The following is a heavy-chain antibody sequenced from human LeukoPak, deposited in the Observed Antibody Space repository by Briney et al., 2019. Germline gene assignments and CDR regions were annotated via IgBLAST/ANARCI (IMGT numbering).Heavy chain of an antibody. CDR2: ISSSSSYI. J-gene: IGHJ4*02. CDR1: GFTFSSYS. Sequence: GGSLRLSCAASGFTFSSYSMSWVRQAPGKGLEWVSSISSSSSYIYYADSVKGRFTISRDNAKNSLYLQMNSLRAEDTAVYYCARQFSIVATALDYWGQGTLVTVSS. CDR3: ARQFSIVATALDY. D-gene: IGHD5-12*01. V-gene: IGHV3-21*01.